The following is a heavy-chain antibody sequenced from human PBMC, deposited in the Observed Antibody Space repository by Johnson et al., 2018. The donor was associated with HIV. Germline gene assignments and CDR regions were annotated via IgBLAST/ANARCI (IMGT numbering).Heavy chain of an antibody. D-gene: IGHD6-13*01. V-gene: IGHV3-11*04. J-gene: IGHJ3*02. Sequence: QVQLVESGGDLVQPGGSLRLSCAASGFTFRDYYMSWIRQAPGKGLEWVSYISSSGSTIYYADSVKGRFTISRDNAKNSLYLQVNSLRAEDTAVYYCAREIIAAADDIWGQGTMVTVSS. CDR1: GFTFRDYY. CDR3: AREIIAAADDI. CDR2: ISSSGSTI.